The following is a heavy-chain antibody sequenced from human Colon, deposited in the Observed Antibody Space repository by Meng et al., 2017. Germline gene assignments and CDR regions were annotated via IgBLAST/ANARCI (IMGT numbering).Heavy chain of an antibody. Sequence: SVKVSCKASGFTFTSSAVQWVRQARGQRLEWIGWIVVGSGNTNYAQKFQEGVTITRDMSTSTAYMELSSLRSEDTAVYYCAAAASVVTEYYFDYWGQGTLVTVSS. D-gene: IGHD3-22*01. J-gene: IGHJ4*02. CDR1: GFTFTSSA. V-gene: IGHV1-58*01. CDR2: IVVGSGNT. CDR3: AAAASVVTEYYFDY.